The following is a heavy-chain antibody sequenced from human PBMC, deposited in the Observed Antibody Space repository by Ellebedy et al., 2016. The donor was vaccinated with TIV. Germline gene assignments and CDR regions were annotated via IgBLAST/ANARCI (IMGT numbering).Heavy chain of an antibody. D-gene: IGHD3-16*02. CDR2: ISGSGGDT. J-gene: IGHJ5*02. Sequence: GESLKISXAASGFTFSSYAMSWVRQAPGKGLEWVSAISGSGGDTYYADYVKGRFNISRDNSKNVVLLDMDSLRTDDMAVYYCVREDCGSTKCYPGGYNWFHPWGQGTLVTVSS. V-gene: IGHV3-23*01. CDR3: VREDCGSTKCYPGGYNWFHP. CDR1: GFTFSSYA.